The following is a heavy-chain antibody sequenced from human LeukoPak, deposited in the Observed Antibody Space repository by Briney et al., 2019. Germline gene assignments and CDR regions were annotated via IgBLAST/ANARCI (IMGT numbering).Heavy chain of an antibody. CDR2: IYSGGST. J-gene: IGHJ6*02. CDR3: ARGGWYTNYYYGMDV. V-gene: IGHV3-66*01. D-gene: IGHD6-19*01. Sequence: GGSLSLSCAASGFPVSSNYMSWVRQAPGKGLEWVSVIYSGGSTYYADSVKGRFTISRDNSKNTLYLQMNSLRAEDTAVYYCARGGWYTNYYYGMDVWGQGTTVTVSS. CDR1: GFPVSSNY.